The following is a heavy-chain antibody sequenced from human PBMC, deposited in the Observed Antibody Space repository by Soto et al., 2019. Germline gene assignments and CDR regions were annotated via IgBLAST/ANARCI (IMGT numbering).Heavy chain of an antibody. D-gene: IGHD3-16*01. Sequence: QVQLEESGPGLVKPSETLSLICSVSGVSMRNFYWTWIRQSAGKGLEWIGRISTGGNTNYNPVLKSRLTMSVDTSKNQVSLKLTSVTAADTAVYYCARGGGVPALGDPWGQGTLVTVSS. CDR3: ARGGGVPALGDP. J-gene: IGHJ5*02. CDR2: ISTGGNT. V-gene: IGHV4-4*07. CDR1: GVSMRNFY.